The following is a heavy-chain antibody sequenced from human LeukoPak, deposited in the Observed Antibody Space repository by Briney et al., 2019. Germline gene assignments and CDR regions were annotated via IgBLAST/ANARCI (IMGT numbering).Heavy chain of an antibody. CDR2: INHSGST. CDR1: GFTFSSYA. V-gene: IGHV4-34*08. J-gene: IGHJ3*02. D-gene: IGHD2-21*02. Sequence: PGGSLRLSCAASGFTFSSYAMSWVRQPPGKGLEWIGEINHSGSTNYNPSLKSRVTISVDTSKNQFSLKLSSVTAADTAVYYCAGEVVVTAANDAFDIWGQGTMVTVSS. CDR3: AGEVVVTAANDAFDI.